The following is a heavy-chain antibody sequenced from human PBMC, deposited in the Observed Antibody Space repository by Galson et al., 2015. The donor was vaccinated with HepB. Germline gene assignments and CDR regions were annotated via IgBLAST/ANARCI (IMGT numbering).Heavy chain of an antibody. CDR1: GGSIGPGDYY. D-gene: IGHD3-10*01. CDR2: IYYSGTT. CDR3: ATLKNYYGSGYYFDY. J-gene: IGHJ4*02. Sequence: TLSLTCTVSGGSIGPGDYYWSWLRQPPGKGLQWLGHIYYSGTTYDNPSLKSRVFISVDSSRNQVSPNLSSVTAADTAVYYCATLKNYYGSGYYFDYWGQGILVSVSS. V-gene: IGHV4-30-4*01.